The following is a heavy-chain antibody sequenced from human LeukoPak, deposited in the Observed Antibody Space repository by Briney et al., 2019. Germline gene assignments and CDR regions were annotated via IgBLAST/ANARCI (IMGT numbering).Heavy chain of an antibody. J-gene: IGHJ4*02. V-gene: IGHV3-23*01. CDR1: GFIFSSYA. CDR2: ISGSGGST. CDR3: AKDDCSGGSCYSDY. Sequence: GGSLRLSCAASGFIFSSYAMSWVRQAPGKGLEWVSAISGSGGSTYYADSVKGRFTISRDNSKNTLYLQMNSLRAEDTAVYYCAKDDCSGGSCYSDYWGQGTLVTVSS. D-gene: IGHD2-15*01.